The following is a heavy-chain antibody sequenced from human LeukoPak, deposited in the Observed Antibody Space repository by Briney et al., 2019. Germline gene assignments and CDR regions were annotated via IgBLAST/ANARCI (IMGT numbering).Heavy chain of an antibody. Sequence: ASVKVSCKASGYTFTGYYMHWVRQAPGQGLEWMGWINPNSGGTNYAQKFQGRVTMTRDTSISTAYMELSRLRSDDTAVYYCAGENIAVARGDYWGQGTLVTVSS. CDR2: INPNSGGT. CDR3: AGENIAVARGDY. D-gene: IGHD6-19*01. V-gene: IGHV1-2*02. CDR1: GYTFTGYY. J-gene: IGHJ4*02.